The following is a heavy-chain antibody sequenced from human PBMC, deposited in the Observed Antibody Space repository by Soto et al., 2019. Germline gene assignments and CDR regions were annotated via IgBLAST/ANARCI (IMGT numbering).Heavy chain of an antibody. CDR1: GFSFSSYS. V-gene: IGHV3-21*01. D-gene: IGHD2-15*01. CDR3: ARGYTGYCSGGTCYCFDP. J-gene: IGHJ5*02. CDR2: ISSSGSHI. Sequence: EVQLVESGGGLVKPGGSLRLSCAASGFSFSSYSMNWVRQAPGKGLEWVSSISSSGSHINYADSVKGRFTISRDNAKKSLYLQLNSLRAEDTAVYYCARGYTGYCSGGTCYCFDPWGQGTLVTVSS.